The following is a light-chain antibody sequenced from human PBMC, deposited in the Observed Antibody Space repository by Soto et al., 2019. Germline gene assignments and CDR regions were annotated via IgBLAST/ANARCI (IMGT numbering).Light chain of an antibody. CDR2: GAS. J-gene: IGKJ5*01. Sequence: EIVMTQSPATLCVSPGERATLSCRASQSVSSKLAWYQQKPGQAPRLLIYGASTRATGIPARFSGSGSGTEFTLTISSLQSEDFAVYYCQQYNNWITFGQGTRLEIK. CDR3: QQYNNWIT. V-gene: IGKV3-15*01. CDR1: QSVSSK.